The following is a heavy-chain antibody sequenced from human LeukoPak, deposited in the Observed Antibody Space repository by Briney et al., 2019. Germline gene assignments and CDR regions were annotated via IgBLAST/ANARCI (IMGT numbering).Heavy chain of an antibody. CDR2: IIPIFGTA. Sequence: SVKVSCKASGGTFSSYAISWVRQAPGQGLEWMGGIIPIFGTANYAQKFQGRVTITTDESTSTAYMELGSLRSEDTAVYYCATAWRLGYCSGGGCYLGRNWGQGTLVTVSS. CDR1: GGTFSSYA. CDR3: ATAWRLGYCSGGGCYLGRN. J-gene: IGHJ4*02. D-gene: IGHD2-15*01. V-gene: IGHV1-69*05.